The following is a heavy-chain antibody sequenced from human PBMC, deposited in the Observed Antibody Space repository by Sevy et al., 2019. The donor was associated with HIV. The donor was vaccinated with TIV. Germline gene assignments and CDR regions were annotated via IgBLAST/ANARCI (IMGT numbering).Heavy chain of an antibody. CDR1: GFSFSGYG. D-gene: IGHD6-19*01. V-gene: IGHV3-33*01. CDR2: IWYDGTNK. Sequence: GGSLRLSCAASGFSFSGYGMHWVRQAPGKGLEWVAVIWYDGTNKEYKDSVEGRYTNSRDNSKNTLYLQMNSLRAEDTAVYYCARERIAVAGMGYYFDFWGQGTLVTVSS. J-gene: IGHJ4*02. CDR3: ARERIAVAGMGYYFDF.